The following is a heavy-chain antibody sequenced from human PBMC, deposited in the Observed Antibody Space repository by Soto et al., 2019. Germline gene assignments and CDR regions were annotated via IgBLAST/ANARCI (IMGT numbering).Heavy chain of an antibody. J-gene: IGHJ4*02. V-gene: IGHV1-69*01. D-gene: IGHD2-15*01. CDR3: ARGGIVAVPAALSSYDDYTNYRFDS. Sequence: QVQLAQSGAVVRKPGSSVKVSCRASGGSFSDFAFSWVRQAPGQGLEGMGGIIPMFAATKYAQRFQGRVTITADASTRTVSVELSSLTSDDSAVYYCARGGIVAVPAALSSYDDYTNYRFDSWGQGTLVSVSS. CDR2: IIPMFAAT. CDR1: GGSFSDFA.